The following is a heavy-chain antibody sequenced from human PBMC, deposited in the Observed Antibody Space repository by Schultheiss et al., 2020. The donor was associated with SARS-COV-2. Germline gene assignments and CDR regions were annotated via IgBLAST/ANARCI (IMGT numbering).Heavy chain of an antibody. CDR1: GFTFSSYW. V-gene: IGHV3-74*01. CDR2: INSDGSST. D-gene: IGHD4-17*01. J-gene: IGHJ6*02. CDR3: SRNFDYGDNDAFGI. Sequence: GGSLRLSCAASGFTFSSYWMHWVRQAPGKGLVWVSRINSDGSSTSYADSVKGRFTISRDNAKNTLYLQMNGLRAEDTAIYYCSRNFDYGDNDAFGIWGQGTTVTVSS.